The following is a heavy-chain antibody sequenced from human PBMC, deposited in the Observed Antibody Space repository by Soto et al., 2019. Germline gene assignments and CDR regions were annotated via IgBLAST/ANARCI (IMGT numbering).Heavy chain of an antibody. CDR2: INHSGRT. J-gene: IGHJ4*02. Sequence: QVQLQQWGAGLLKPSETLSLTCTVYGGSFSGYYWNWIRQPPGKGLEWMGEINHSGRTNYNPSLMMGSPTSVATSQIPFSLKLIWVTAAATAVYYCSRVYGSNFDCWGQGTLVTVSS. D-gene: IGHD6-19*01. CDR1: GGSFSGYY. CDR3: SRVYGSNFDC. V-gene: IGHV4-34*01.